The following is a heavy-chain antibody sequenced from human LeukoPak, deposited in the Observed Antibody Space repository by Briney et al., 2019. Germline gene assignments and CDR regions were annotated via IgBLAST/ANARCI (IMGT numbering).Heavy chain of an antibody. J-gene: IGHJ4*02. Sequence: SGPTLAKPTQTLTLSCTCSGFSLRTSGVGVGWIRQPPGEALEWLALIYWNDDKRYSPSLKSRLTLTKDTSKNQVVLTMTNMDPVDTATYYCAHTFYDSSVGPFDYWGQGTLATVSS. CDR3: AHTFYDSSVGPFDY. D-gene: IGHD3-22*01. V-gene: IGHV2-5*01. CDR2: IYWNDDK. CDR1: GFSLRTSGVG.